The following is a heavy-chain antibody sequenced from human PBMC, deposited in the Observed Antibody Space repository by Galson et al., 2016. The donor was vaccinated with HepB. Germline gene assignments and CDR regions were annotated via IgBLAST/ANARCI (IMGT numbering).Heavy chain of an antibody. Sequence: SETLSLTCPVYGQSFSAYYWSWIRQPPGKGLEWIAEISHSGSTNYNPSLKSRVTTSVDTSKNQFSLRLNSVTAADTAVYYCSSRGIEMTPIVRPFDYWGQGTLVIVSS. D-gene: IGHD5-24*01. CDR3: SSRGIEMTPIVRPFDY. CDR2: ISHSGST. J-gene: IGHJ4*02. CDR1: GQSFSAYY. V-gene: IGHV4-34*01.